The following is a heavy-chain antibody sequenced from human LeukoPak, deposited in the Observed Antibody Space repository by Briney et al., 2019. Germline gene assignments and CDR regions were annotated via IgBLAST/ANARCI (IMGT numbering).Heavy chain of an antibody. V-gene: IGHV3-7*01. D-gene: IGHD5-24*01. CDR2: INQDGSAK. J-gene: IGHJ4*02. CDR1: GFTLTDNY. Sequence: GGSLRLSCAASGFTLTDNYMSWIRQAPGKGLEWVANINQDGSAKYYVDSVEGRFTVSRDNAKNSLYLQMNSLRAEDTAVYYCARDDGYRGVDYWGQGTLVTVSS. CDR3: ARDDGYRGVDY.